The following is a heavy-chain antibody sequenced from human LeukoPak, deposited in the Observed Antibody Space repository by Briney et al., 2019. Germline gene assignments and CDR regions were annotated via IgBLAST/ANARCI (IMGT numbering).Heavy chain of an antibody. Sequence: GASVKVSCKASGYTFTSYGISWVRQAPGQGLEWMGWISAYNGNTNYAQKLQGRVTMTTDTSTSTAYMELRSLRSDDTAVYYCAGGRHYYGDYSYYCYDMDVWGKGTTVTVSS. V-gene: IGHV1-18*01. D-gene: IGHD4-17*01. CDR1: GYTFTSYG. CDR2: ISAYNGNT. CDR3: AGGRHYYGDYSYYCYDMDV. J-gene: IGHJ6*03.